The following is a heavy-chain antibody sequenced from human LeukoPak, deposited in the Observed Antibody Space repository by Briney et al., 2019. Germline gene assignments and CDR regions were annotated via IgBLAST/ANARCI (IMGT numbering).Heavy chain of an antibody. Sequence: SETLSLTCTVSGGSISSYYWSWIRQPPGKGLEWIGYIYYSGSTNYNPSLKSRVTISVDTSKNQFSLKPSSVTAADTAVYYCARHPLGRPGSSVYFDYWGQGTLVTVSS. J-gene: IGHJ4*02. CDR2: IYYSGST. CDR1: GGSISSYY. D-gene: IGHD6-6*01. V-gene: IGHV4-59*08. CDR3: ARHPLGRPGSSVYFDY.